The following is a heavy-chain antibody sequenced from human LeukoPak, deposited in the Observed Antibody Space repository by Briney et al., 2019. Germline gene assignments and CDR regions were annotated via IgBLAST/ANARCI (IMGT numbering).Heavy chain of an antibody. CDR3: ARGATIHYFDY. D-gene: IGHD5-12*01. CDR2: INHSGST. Sequence: SETLSLTCAVYGGSFSGYYWSWIRQPPGKGLEWIGEINHSGSTNYNPSLKSRVTISVDTSKNQFSLKLSSVTAADTAVYYCARGATIHYFDYWGQGTLVTVSS. CDR1: GGSFSGYY. V-gene: IGHV4-34*01. J-gene: IGHJ4*02.